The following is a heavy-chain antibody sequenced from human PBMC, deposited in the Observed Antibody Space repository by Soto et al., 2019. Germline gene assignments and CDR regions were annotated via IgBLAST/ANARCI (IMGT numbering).Heavy chain of an antibody. J-gene: IGHJ5*02. CDR1: GGSISSSY. CDR3: ARDKYCSGGSCRKNSFDT. V-gene: IGHV4-59*01. Sequence: PSETLSLTCTVSGGSISSSYWSWIRQPPGKGLEWLAYIYDDGSANYNPSLKSRATISLDMSKNQFSLKLTSVTAADTAVYYCARDKYCSGGSCRKNSFDTWGQGTLVTVS. D-gene: IGHD2-15*01. CDR2: IYDDGSA.